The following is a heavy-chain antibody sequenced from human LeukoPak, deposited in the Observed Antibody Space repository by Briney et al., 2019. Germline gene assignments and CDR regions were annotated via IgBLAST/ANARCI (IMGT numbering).Heavy chain of an antibody. J-gene: IGHJ4*02. CDR3: ARDTSATVAIDY. Sequence: GGSLRLSCAASGFTFSSYSMNWVRQAPGKGLEWVSSISSSSSYIYYADSVKGRFTISRDNAKNSLYLQMNSLRAEDTAVYYCARDTSATVAIDYWAREPWSPSPQ. D-gene: IGHD4-23*01. V-gene: IGHV3-21*01. CDR2: ISSSSSYI. CDR1: GFTFSSYS.